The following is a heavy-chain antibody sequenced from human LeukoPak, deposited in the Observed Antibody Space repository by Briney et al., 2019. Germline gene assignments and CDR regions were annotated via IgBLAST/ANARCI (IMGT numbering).Heavy chain of an antibody. CDR3: ARDPPRIVVVVAATNYYGMDV. J-gene: IGHJ6*02. V-gene: IGHV3-7*03. Sequence: GGSLRLSCAASGFTFSSYWMNWARQAPGKGLEWVASINHNGNVNYYVDSVKGRFTFSRDNAKNSLYLQMSNLRAEDTAVYYCARDPPRIVVVVAATNYYGMDVWGQGTTVTVSS. D-gene: IGHD2-15*01. CDR2: INHNGNVN. CDR1: GFTFSSYW.